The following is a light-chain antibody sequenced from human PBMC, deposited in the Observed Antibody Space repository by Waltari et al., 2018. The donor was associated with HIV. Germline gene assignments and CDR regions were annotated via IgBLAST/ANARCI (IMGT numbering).Light chain of an antibody. CDR3: GAWDDNLRGL. CDR2: KNN. CDR1: DSHGRSPF. Sequence: QAVLTQTPSASASPGQKITISCSGPDSHGRSPFAYWFHQFPGRAPKLLLYKNNQRSSGVPDRFSGSKSGTSASLTISGLRSEDEGTYFCGAWDDNLRGLFGAGTKLTVL. J-gene: IGLJ2*01. V-gene: IGLV1-47*01.